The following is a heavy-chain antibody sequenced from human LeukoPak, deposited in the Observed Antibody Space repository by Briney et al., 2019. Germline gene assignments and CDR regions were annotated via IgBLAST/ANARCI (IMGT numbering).Heavy chain of an antibody. J-gene: IGHJ4*02. D-gene: IGHD1-1*01. CDR2: ISGSGVNT. V-gene: IGHV3-23*01. Sequence: GGSLRLSCAASGFTFSNYAMSWVRQAPGKGLEWVSAISGSGVNTYYADSVKGRFTISRDNSKNTLYLQMNSLGAEDTAVYYCATPPSTLAKALFNYWGQGTLVYVSS. CDR1: GFTFSNYA. CDR3: ATPPSTLAKALFNY.